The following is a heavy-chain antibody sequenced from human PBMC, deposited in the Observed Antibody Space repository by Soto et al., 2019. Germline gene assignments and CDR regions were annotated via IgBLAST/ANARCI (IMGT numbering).Heavy chain of an antibody. CDR1: GFTFSSYG. V-gene: IGHV3-33*01. J-gene: IGHJ4*02. D-gene: IGHD6-19*01. CDR2: IWYDGSNK. CDR3: ARDGIAVAGTSAYCNY. Sequence: QVQLVESGGGVVQPGRSLRLSCAAYGFTFSSYGMHWVRQAPGKGLEWVAVIWYDGSNKYYADSVKGRFTISRDNSKNTLYLQMNSLRAEDTAVYYCARDGIAVAGTSAYCNYWGQGTLVTVSS.